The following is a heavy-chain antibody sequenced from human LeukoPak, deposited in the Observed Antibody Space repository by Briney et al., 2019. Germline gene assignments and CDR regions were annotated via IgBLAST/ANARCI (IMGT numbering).Heavy chain of an antibody. CDR2: IYYSGST. Sequence: SETLSLTCTVSGGSISSGDYYWSWIRQPPGKGLEWIGYIYYSGSTYYNPSLKSRVTISVDTSKNQFSLKLSSVTAADTAVYYCARDYYDSSGYYYIPFDYWGQGTLVTVS. V-gene: IGHV4-30-4*08. CDR3: ARDYYDSSGYYYIPFDY. J-gene: IGHJ4*02. CDR1: GGSISSGDYY. D-gene: IGHD3-22*01.